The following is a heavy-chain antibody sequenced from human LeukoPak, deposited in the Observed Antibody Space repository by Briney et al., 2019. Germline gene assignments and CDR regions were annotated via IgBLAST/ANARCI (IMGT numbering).Heavy chain of an antibody. J-gene: IGHJ6*02. CDR1: GGSISSGGYY. CDR2: IYYSGST. CDR3: ARDGLATRYYYYYGMDV. D-gene: IGHD5-12*01. V-gene: IGHV4-31*03. Sequence: PSETLSLTCTVSGGSISSGGYYWSWIRQHPGKGLEWIGYIYYSGSTYYNPSLKSRITISVDTSKNQFSLQLNSVTPEDTAVYYCARDGLATRYYYYYGMDVWGQGTTVTVSS.